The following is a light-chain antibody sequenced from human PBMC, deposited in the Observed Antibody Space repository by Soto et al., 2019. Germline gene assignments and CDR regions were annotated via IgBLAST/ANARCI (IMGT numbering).Light chain of an antibody. CDR3: LHHGSSLWT. CDR2: GAS. V-gene: IGKV3-15*01. CDR1: QSVSSN. J-gene: IGKJ1*01. Sequence: EIVITQSPATVSVSPGERATLSCRASQSVSSNLAWYQQKPGQAPRLLIYGASTRATGIPARFSGSGSGTEFTLTISRLEPEDFAMYYCLHHGSSLWTFGQGTKVDI.